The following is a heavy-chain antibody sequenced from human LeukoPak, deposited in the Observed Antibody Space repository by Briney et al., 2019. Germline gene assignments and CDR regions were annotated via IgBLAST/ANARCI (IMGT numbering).Heavy chain of an antibody. J-gene: IGHJ5*02. CDR2: IIPIFGTA. D-gene: IGHD5-18*01. V-gene: IGHV1-69*05. CDR3: ARGRASQLWQNWFDP. Sequence: GASVKVSCKASGGTFSSYAISWVRQAPGQGLEWMGRIIPIFGTANYAQKFQGRVTITTDESTSTAYMELSSLRSEDTAVYYCARGRASQLWQNWFDPWGQGTLVTVSS. CDR1: GGTFSSYA.